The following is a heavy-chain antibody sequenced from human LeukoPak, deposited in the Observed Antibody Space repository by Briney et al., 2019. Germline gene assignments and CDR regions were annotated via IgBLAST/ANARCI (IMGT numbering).Heavy chain of an antibody. Sequence: GGSLRLSCAASGFTFSSHAMRWVRQAPGKGLEWVSAISGDATSTYYADSVKGRFAISRDNSQNTLYLQMNSLRAEDTAVYYCAIGLGYSSSWYVYWGQGTLVTVSS. CDR3: AIGLGYSSSWYVY. V-gene: IGHV3-23*01. CDR1: GFTFSSHA. D-gene: IGHD6-13*01. J-gene: IGHJ4*02. CDR2: ISGDATST.